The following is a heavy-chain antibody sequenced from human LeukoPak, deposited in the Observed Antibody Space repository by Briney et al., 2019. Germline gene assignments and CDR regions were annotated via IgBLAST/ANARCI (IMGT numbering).Heavy chain of an antibody. CDR1: GYSFTSYW. D-gene: IGHD3-22*01. J-gene: IGHJ4*02. Sequence: PGESLKISCKGSGYSFTSYWIGWVRQMPGKGLEWMGIIYPGDSDTRYSPSFQGQVTISADKSISTTYLQWSSLKASDTAMYYCAREPDSSGYSFDYWGQGTLVTVSS. CDR3: AREPDSSGYSFDY. CDR2: IYPGDSDT. V-gene: IGHV5-51*01.